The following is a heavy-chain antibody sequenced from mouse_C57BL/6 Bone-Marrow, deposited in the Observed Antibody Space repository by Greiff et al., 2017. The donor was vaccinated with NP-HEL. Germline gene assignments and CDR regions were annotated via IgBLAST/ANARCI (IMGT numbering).Heavy chain of an antibody. V-gene: IGHV5-12*01. CDR1: GFTFSDYY. CDR3: ARRKWGWFAY. CDR2: ISTGGGST. J-gene: IGHJ3*01. Sequence: EVQLVESGGGLVQPGGSLKLSCAASGFTFSDYYMYWVRQTPEKRLEWIAYISTGGGSTYYPDTVKGRFTISRDNAKNTLYLQMSRLKSEDTAMYYCARRKWGWFAYWGQGTLVTVSA.